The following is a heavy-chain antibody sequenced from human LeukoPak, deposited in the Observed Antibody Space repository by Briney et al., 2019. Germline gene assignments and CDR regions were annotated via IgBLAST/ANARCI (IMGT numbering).Heavy chain of an antibody. CDR2: INHSGST. D-gene: IGHD3-22*01. CDR1: GGSFSGYY. J-gene: IGHJ6*02. Sequence: KPSETLSLTCAVYGGSFSGYYWSWIRQPPGKGLEWIGEINHSGSTNYNPSLKSRVTISVDMSKNQFSLKLSSVTAADTAVYYCARGYYDSSGYWPNYYYYYGMDVWGQGTTVTVSS. V-gene: IGHV4-34*01. CDR3: ARGYYDSSGYWPNYYYYYGMDV.